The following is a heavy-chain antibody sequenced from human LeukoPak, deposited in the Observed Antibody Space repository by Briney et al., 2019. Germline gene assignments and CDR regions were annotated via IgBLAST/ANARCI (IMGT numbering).Heavy chain of an antibody. V-gene: IGHV1-69*04. J-gene: IGHJ4*02. D-gene: IGHD1-26*01. Sequence: SVKVSCKASGGTFSSYAISWVRQAPGQGLEWMGRIIPILGIANYAQKFQGRVTITADKSTSTAYTELSSLRSEDTAVYYCARGKSGSYYRGFDYWGQGTLVTVSS. CDR2: IIPILGIA. CDR1: GGTFSSYA. CDR3: ARGKSGSYYRGFDY.